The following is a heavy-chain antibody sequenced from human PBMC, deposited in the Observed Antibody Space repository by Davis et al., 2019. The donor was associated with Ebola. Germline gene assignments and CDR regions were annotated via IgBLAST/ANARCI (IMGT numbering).Heavy chain of an antibody. J-gene: IGHJ4*02. Sequence: MPSETLSLTCAVYGGSFSGHYWSWIRQPPGKGLEWIGEINHSGSTNYNPSLKSRVTISVDTSKNQFSLKLSSVTAADTAVYYCAHGGYCGGDCYSDYWGQGTLVTVSS. CDR2: INHSGST. V-gene: IGHV4-34*01. CDR1: GGSFSGHY. CDR3: AHGGYCGGDCYSDY. D-gene: IGHD2-21*02.